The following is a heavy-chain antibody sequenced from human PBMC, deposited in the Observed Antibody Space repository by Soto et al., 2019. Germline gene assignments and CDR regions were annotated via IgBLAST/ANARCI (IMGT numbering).Heavy chain of an antibody. CDR3: AKNPSDFWSGYYRSYFDY. CDR2: ITGRGGST. CDR1: GFTFSSYA. D-gene: IGHD3-3*01. J-gene: IGHJ4*02. V-gene: IGHV3-23*01. Sequence: EVQLLESGGGLVQPGGSLRLSCAASGFTFSSYAMSWVRQAPGKGLEWVSAITGRGGSTYYADSVKGRFTISRDNSKNAVYLKMNRLRAEDTAVYYCAKNPSDFWSGYYRSYFDYWGQGTLVTVSS.